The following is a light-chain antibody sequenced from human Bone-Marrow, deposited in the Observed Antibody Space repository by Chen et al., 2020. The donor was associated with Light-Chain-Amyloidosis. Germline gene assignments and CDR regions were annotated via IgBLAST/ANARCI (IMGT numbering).Light chain of an antibody. V-gene: IGLV2-14*01. CDR3: SSYTITNTLV. CDR1: SSDVGGDNP. CDR2: EVT. Sequence: QSALTQPASVSGSPGQSITISCTGTSSDVGGDNPVSWYQQPPDKAPKLMIYEVTNRPSWVPDRFSGSKSDTTASLTISGLQTEDEADYFCSSYTITNTLVFGSGTRVTVL. J-gene: IGLJ1*01.